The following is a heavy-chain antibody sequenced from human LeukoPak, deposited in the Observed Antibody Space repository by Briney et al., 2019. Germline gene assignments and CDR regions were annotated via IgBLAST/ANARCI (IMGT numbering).Heavy chain of an antibody. J-gene: IGHJ6*04. Sequence: SETLSLTCTVSGTSINSGDYYWSWIRQPPGKGLEWIGYIYYSGSTYSNPSLNSRVTISADTSKSQFSLKLSSLTVADTAVYYCVRGPKYQLYTRYFYYGMDVWGKGTTVTVSS. CDR2: IYYSGST. CDR1: GTSINSGDYY. D-gene: IGHD2-2*01. V-gene: IGHV4-30-4*01. CDR3: VRGPKYQLYTRYFYYGMDV.